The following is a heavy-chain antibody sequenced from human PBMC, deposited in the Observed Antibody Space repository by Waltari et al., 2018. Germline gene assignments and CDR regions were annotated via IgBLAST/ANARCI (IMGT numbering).Heavy chain of an antibody. CDR1: GDAIISNYF. J-gene: IGHJ4*02. Sequence: QLQLQESGPGLAKHSGTLSLTCVVCGDAIISNYFWSWVRQSPEKGLEWIGQVKRGGGTNYSPSFASRVIMSLDTSINHVSLNMHSATAADTAVYYCARDRGGGLYLDSWGRGILVSVSP. V-gene: IGHV4-4*02. CDR3: ARDRGGGLYLDS. D-gene: IGHD2-15*01. CDR2: VKRGGGT.